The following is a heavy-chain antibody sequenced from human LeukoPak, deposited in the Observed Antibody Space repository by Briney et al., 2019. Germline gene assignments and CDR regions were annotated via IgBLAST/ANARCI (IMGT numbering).Heavy chain of an antibody. D-gene: IGHD5-12*01. CDR2: ISAYNGNT. CDR1: GYTFTSYG. J-gene: IGHJ6*02. Sequence: VALVKVSCKASGYTFTSYGISWVRQAPGQGLEWMGWISAYNGNTNYAQKLQGRVTMTTDTSTSTAYMELRSLRSDDTAVYYCARVDGMSGYELYYYYGMDVWGQGTTVTVSS. V-gene: IGHV1-18*01. CDR3: ARVDGMSGYELYYYYGMDV.